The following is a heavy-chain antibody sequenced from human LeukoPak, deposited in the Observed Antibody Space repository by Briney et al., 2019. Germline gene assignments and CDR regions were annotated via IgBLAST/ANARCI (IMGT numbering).Heavy chain of an antibody. V-gene: IGHV3-23*01. CDR3: AKGPNSARPHYFDY. CDR1: GFTFDDYA. CDR2: ISGSGGST. J-gene: IGHJ4*02. D-gene: IGHD2-21*01. Sequence: GGSLRLSCAASGFTFDDYAMHWVRQAPGKGLEWVSAISGSGGSTYYADSVKGRFTISRDNSKNTLYLQMNSLRAEDTAVYHCAKGPNSARPHYFDYWGQGTLVTVSS.